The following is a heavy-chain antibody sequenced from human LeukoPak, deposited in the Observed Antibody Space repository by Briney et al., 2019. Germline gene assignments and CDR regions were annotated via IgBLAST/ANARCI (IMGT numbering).Heavy chain of an antibody. D-gene: IGHD3-22*01. J-gene: IGHJ4*02. CDR1: GYTFTSYY. CDR3: ARSYYDSTGPDY. Sequence: GASVKVSCKASGYTFTSYYMHWVRQAPGQGLEWMGWISTCSGNTNYAQNLQGRDTMTTDTSTATTYMELRSLRSDDTAVYYCARSYYDSTGPDYWGQGTLVTVSS. V-gene: IGHV1-18*04. CDR2: ISTCSGNT.